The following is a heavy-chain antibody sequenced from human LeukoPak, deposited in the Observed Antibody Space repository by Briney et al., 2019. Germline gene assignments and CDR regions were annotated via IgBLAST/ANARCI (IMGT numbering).Heavy chain of an antibody. Sequence: SETLSLTCTVSGDSISSSSYYWGWIRQPPGKGLEWIGEINHSGSTNYNPSLKSRVTITVDTSKNQFSLKLSSVTAADTAVYYCARYYGSGSYYNDYWGQGTLVTVSS. CDR1: GDSISSSSYY. D-gene: IGHD3-10*01. CDR2: INHSGST. V-gene: IGHV4-39*07. CDR3: ARYYGSGSYYNDY. J-gene: IGHJ4*02.